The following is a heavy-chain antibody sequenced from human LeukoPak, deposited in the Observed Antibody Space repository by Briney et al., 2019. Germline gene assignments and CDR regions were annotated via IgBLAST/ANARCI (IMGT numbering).Heavy chain of an antibody. CDR1: GFTFSSYS. J-gene: IGHJ4*02. CDR2: ISSSSSYI. D-gene: IGHD3-22*01. Sequence: GGSLRLSCAASGFTFSSYSMNWVRQAPGKGLEWVSCISSSSSYIYYADSVKGRFTTSRDNAKNSLYLQMNSLRAEDTAVYYCAKDLERITMIVVVRGLDYWGQGTLVTVSS. CDR3: AKDLERITMIVVVRGLDY. V-gene: IGHV3-21*04.